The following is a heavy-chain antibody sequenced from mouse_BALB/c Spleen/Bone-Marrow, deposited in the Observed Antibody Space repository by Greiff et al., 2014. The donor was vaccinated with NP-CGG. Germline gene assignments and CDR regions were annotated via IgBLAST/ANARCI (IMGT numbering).Heavy chain of an antibody. J-gene: IGHJ4*01. V-gene: IGHV1-54*01. CDR2: INSGSGGT. D-gene: IGHD2-4*01. Sequence: VKLMESGAELVRPGTSVKVSCKGSGYAFTNYLIEWVKQRPGQGLEWIGVINSGSGGTKYNEKFKGKATLTADKSSSTAYMQLSSLTSDDSAVYFCARAITDAMDYWGQGTSATVSS. CDR3: ARAITDAMDY. CDR1: GYAFTNYL.